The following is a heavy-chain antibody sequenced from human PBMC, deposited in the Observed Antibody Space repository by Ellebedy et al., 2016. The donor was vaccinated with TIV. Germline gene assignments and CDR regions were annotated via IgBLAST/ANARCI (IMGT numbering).Heavy chain of an antibody. D-gene: IGHD3-10*01. CDR3: AILLGEMGNYYAMDV. CDR1: GFTFNRYA. Sequence: PGGSLRLSCAASGFTFNRYAMSWVRQAPGKGLEWVSAISSSGGSTYYADSVKGRFTISRDNSKNTLYLQMISLRAEDTAVYYCAILLGEMGNYYAMDVWGQGTTVTVSS. J-gene: IGHJ6*02. CDR2: ISSSGGST. V-gene: IGHV3-23*01.